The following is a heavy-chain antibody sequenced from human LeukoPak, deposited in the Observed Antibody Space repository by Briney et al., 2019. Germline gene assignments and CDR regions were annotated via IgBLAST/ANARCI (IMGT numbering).Heavy chain of an antibody. CDR1: GFTFSSYS. V-gene: IGHV3-21*01. J-gene: IGHJ4*02. Sequence: PGGSLRLSCAASGFTFSSYSMNWVRQAPGRGLEWVPSISSSSSYIYYADSVKGRFTISRDNAKNSLYLQMNSLRAEDTAVYYCARAPYGSGSPYFDYWGQGTLVTVSS. D-gene: IGHD3-10*01. CDR3: ARAPYGSGSPYFDY. CDR2: ISSSSSYI.